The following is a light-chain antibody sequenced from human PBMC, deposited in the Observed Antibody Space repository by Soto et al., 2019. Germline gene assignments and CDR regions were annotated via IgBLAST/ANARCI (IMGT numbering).Light chain of an antibody. CDR1: QSVAANY. V-gene: IGKV3-20*01. Sequence: EVVLTQSPGTLSLSPGERATLSCRASQSVAANYLAWYQQKRGQAPRHLIYGPSSRATGIPDRFSGSGSGADFTLTISRLEPEDFSVYYCHQYGTAPLTFGPGNKVDIK. CDR2: GPS. CDR3: HQYGTAPLT. J-gene: IGKJ3*01.